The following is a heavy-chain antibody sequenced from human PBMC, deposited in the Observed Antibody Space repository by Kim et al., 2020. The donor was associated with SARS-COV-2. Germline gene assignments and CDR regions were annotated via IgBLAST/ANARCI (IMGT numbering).Heavy chain of an antibody. V-gene: IGHV4-31*03. J-gene: IGHJ5*02. CDR3: ARERADFWWFDP. CDR2: IYYSGRT. Sequence: SETLSLTCTVSGGSISSHGFFWSWIRQHPGKDLEWIGYIYYSGRTYYNPSLDSRVAISLDTSKNQISLRLTSVTAADTAVYYCARERADFWWFDPWGQGT. D-gene: IGHD3-3*01. CDR1: GGSISSHGFF.